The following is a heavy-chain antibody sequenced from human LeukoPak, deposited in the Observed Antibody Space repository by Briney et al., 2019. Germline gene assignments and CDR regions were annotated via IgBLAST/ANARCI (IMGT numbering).Heavy chain of an antibody. CDR3: ARSMVQLAVTDGFHI. D-gene: IGHD3-10*01. CDR2: IIPIFGTA. J-gene: IGHJ3*02. Sequence: SVKVSCKASGYTFTSYAMNWVRQAPGQGLEWMGAIIPIFGTAHYGQKFQGRATITADESTTTAYMDLSSLRSEDTAIYYCARSMVQLAVTDGFHIWGQGTTVTVSS. CDR1: GYTFTSYA. V-gene: IGHV1-69*13.